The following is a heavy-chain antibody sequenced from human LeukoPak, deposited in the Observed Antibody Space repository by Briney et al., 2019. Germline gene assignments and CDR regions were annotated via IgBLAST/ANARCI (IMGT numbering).Heavy chain of an antibody. J-gene: IGHJ3*02. Sequence: GGSLRLSCPASGFTVSSNYMSGVRQAPGKGLEGVSVIYSGGSPYYADPVKGRFTISRDNAKNSLYLQMNSLRAEDTAVYYCARERLTFQRDGGDCYSFAGWRACRKNDAFDIWGQGTMVTVSS. CDR2: IYSGGSP. V-gene: IGHV3-66*01. D-gene: IGHD2-21*02. CDR3: ARERLTFQRDGGDCYSFAGWRACRKNDAFDI. CDR1: GFTVSSNY.